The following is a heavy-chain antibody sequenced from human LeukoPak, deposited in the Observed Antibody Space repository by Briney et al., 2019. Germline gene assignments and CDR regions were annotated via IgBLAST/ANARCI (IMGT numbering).Heavy chain of an antibody. J-gene: IGHJ6*02. CDR3: AKGPYGEHYYYGMDV. D-gene: IGHD4-17*01. CDR1: GFTFDDYA. CDR2: ISWNSGSI. Sequence: GRSLRLSCAASGFTFDDYAMHWVRQAPGKGLEWVSGISWNSGSIGYADSVKGRFTISRDNAKNSLYLQMNSLGAEDTALYYCAKGPYGEHYYYGMDVWGQGTTVTVSS. V-gene: IGHV3-9*01.